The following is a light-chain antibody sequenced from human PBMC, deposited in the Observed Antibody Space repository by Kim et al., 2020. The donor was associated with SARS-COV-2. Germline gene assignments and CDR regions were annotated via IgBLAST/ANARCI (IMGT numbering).Light chain of an antibody. Sequence: SPGESATLSCRASQSVSSSSFAWYQQKPGQAPRLLVCGASSRATGIPDRFSGSGSGTDFTLTISRLEPEDFAVYYCQQDGSSPPTFGQGTKVDIK. CDR2: GAS. V-gene: IGKV3-20*01. CDR3: QQDGSSPPT. J-gene: IGKJ1*01. CDR1: QSVSSSS.